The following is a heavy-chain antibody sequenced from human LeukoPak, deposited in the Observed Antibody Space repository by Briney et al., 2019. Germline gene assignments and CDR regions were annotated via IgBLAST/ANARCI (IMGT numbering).Heavy chain of an antibody. CDR2: IIPIFGTA. D-gene: IGHD2-8*01. CDR1: GGTFSSYA. Sequence: SVKVSCKASGGTFSSYAISWVRQAPGQGLEWMGGIIPIFGTANYAQKFQGRVTITTDESTSTAYMELSSLRSEDTAVYYCARAFRPGYCTNGVRWFDYWGQGTLVTVSS. J-gene: IGHJ4*02. CDR3: ARAFRPGYCTNGVRWFDY. V-gene: IGHV1-69*05.